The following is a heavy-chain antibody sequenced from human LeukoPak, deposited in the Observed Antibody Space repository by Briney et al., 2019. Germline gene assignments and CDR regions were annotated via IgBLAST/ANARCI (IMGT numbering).Heavy chain of an antibody. CDR1: VGSFSGYY. CDR2: INHSGST. J-gene: IGHJ4*02. Sequence: SETLSLTCAVYVGSFSGYYLSWIRQPPGKGLEWIGEINHSGSTNYNPSLKSPITISVDASKNQFCLKLSSVTAADTAVYYCARKGRQMRAAAGKVFYFVYWGQGTLVTVSS. D-gene: IGHD6-13*01. CDR3: ARKGRQMRAAAGKVFYFVY. V-gene: IGHV4-34*01.